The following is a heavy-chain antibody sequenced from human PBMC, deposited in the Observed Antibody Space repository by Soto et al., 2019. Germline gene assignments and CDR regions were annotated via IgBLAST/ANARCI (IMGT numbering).Heavy chain of an antibody. CDR2: IYSGGST. CDR3: AREGLFGVNNWFDP. Sequence: GGSLRLSCAASGFTVSSNYMSWVRQAPGKGLEWVSVIYSGGSTYYADSVKGRFTISRDNSKNTLYLQMNSLRAEDTAVYYCAREGLFGVNNWFDPWGQGTLVTVSS. CDR1: GFTVSSNY. D-gene: IGHD3-3*01. J-gene: IGHJ5*02. V-gene: IGHV3-66*01.